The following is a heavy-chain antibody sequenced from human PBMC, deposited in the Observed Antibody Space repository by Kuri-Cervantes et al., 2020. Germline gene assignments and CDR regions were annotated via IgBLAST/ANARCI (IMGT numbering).Heavy chain of an antibody. D-gene: IGHD3-22*01. J-gene: IGHJ4*02. CDR1: GFTVSSKH. CDR2: IYSGGST. Sequence: GGSLRLSCAASGFTVSSKHMTWVRQAPGKGLEWVSVIYSGGSTNYADSVKGRFTISRDSSKNTLFLQMNSLRAEDTAVYYCARSYSYDTSGYFDYWGQGTLVTCYS. V-gene: IGHV3-53*01. CDR3: ARSYSYDTSGYFDY.